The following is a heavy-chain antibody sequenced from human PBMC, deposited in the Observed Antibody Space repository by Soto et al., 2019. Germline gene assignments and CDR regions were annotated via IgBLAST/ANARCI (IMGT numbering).Heavy chain of an antibody. Sequence: PSETLSLTCTVSGASISSSYWSWIRQSPERGLEWIAYVYHTGATNYNPSLKSRVTISLDTSKGQFSLNLTSLTTADTAVYFCARGGSRYSNVASGVGGFDYWGQGSLVTVPS. D-gene: IGHD5-12*01. CDR3: ARGGSRYSNVASGVGGFDY. CDR1: GASISSSY. V-gene: IGHV4-59*01. CDR2: VYHTGAT. J-gene: IGHJ4*02.